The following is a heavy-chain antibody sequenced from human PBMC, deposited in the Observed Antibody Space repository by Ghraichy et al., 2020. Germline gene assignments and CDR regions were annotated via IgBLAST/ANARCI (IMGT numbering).Heavy chain of an antibody. CDR3: AKDYSYDSSGSFNFLDSKAFDI. D-gene: IGHD3-22*01. J-gene: IGHJ3*02. V-gene: IGHV3-23*01. CDR1: GFTFSGFA. CDR2: MSGSDGST. Sequence: GESQNISCAVSGFTFSGFAMSWVRQAPGKGLEWVSSMSGSDGSTSYADSVKGRFTISRDKSKNTVYLQMHSLRADDTALYYCAKDYSYDSSGSFNFLDSKAFDIWGRGTMVAVSS.